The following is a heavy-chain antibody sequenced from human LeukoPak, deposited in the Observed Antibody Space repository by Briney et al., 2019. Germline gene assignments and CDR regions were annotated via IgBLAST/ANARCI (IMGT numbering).Heavy chain of an antibody. V-gene: IGHV4-39*01. CDR1: GDSINTNIYY. D-gene: IGHD3-16*01. J-gene: IGHJ6*03. CDR2: IYYSGSA. Sequence: KPSETPSLTCAVAGDSINTNIYYWGWIRQPPGKGLEWIGTIYYSGSAYYNPSLKSRVTISIDTSKNQFSLRLTSVTAADTAVYYCARYEYRWPTSSDPVYYMDVWGKGTTVTVS. CDR3: ARYEYRWPTSSDPVYYMDV.